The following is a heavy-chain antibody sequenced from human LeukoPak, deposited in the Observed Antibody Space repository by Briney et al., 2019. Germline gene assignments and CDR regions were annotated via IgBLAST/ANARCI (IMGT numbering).Heavy chain of an antibody. D-gene: IGHD6-19*01. J-gene: IGHJ4*02. Sequence: GGSLRLSCAASGFTFSSYGMHWVRQAPGKGLEWVAVISYDGSNKYYADSVKGRFTISRDNSKKTLYLQMNSLRAEDSAVYYCARDGGVSGWENYGEGYFDYWGQGTLVTVSS. CDR1: GFTFSSYG. CDR2: ISYDGSNK. V-gene: IGHV3-30*03. CDR3: ARDGGVSGWENYGEGYFDY.